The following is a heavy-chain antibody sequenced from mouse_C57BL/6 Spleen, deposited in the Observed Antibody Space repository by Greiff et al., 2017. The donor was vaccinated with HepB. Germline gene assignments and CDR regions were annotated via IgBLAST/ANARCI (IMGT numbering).Heavy chain of an antibody. Sequence: QVQLKQSGAELVRPGTSVKVSCKASGYAFTNYLIEWVKQRPGQGLEWIGVINPGSGGTNYNEKFKGKATLTADKSSSTAYMQLSSLTSEDSAVYFCARTHYGYDGGFAYWGQGTLVTVSA. CDR2: INPGSGGT. CDR1: GYAFTNYL. V-gene: IGHV1-54*01. CDR3: ARTHYGYDGGFAY. D-gene: IGHD2-2*01. J-gene: IGHJ3*01.